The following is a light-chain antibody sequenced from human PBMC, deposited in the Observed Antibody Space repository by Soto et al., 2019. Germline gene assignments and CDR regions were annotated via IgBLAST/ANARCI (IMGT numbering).Light chain of an antibody. CDR1: QGISNY. Sequence: DIQMTQSPSSLSASVGARVTIPCRASQGISNYLAWYQQKPGKVPKLLIYAASTLQSGVPSRFSGSGSRTDFTLTSSSLQPEDVATYYGQKYNSAPPWTSGRGTKVESK. CDR2: AAS. CDR3: QKYNSAPPWT. V-gene: IGKV1-27*01. J-gene: IGKJ1*01.